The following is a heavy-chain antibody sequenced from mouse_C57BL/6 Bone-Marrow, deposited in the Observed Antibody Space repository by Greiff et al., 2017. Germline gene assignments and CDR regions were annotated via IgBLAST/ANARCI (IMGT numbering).Heavy chain of an antibody. Sequence: DVMLVESGGGLVKPGGSLKLSCAASGFTFSSYAMSWVRQTPEKRLEWVATISDGGSYTYYPDNVKGRFTISRDNAKNNLYLQMSHLKSEDTAMYYCARGRWSYYGSSSFAYWGQGTLVTVSA. CDR3: ARGRWSYYGSSSFAY. CDR2: ISDGGSYT. CDR1: GFTFSSYA. V-gene: IGHV5-4*03. D-gene: IGHD1-1*01. J-gene: IGHJ3*01.